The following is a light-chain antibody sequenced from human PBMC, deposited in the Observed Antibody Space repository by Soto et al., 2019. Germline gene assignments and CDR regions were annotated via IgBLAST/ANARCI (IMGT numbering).Light chain of an antibody. V-gene: IGKV1-39*01. CDR2: AAS. Sequence: DIQMTQSPSSLSASVGDRVTITCRASHSINSNVNWYQEKPGKAPKLLIYAASSLQSGVPSRFSGSRSGTDFTLTITSLQPEDFATYYCQHTSTIPYTFGQGTKLEIK. CDR1: HSINSN. J-gene: IGKJ2*01. CDR3: QHTSTIPYT.